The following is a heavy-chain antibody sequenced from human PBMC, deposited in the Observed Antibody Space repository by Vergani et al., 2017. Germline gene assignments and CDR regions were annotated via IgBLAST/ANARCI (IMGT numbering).Heavy chain of an antibody. CDR1: GYTFTGYY. CDR2: INPNSGGT. Sequence: QLVQSGPEVKKPGTSVKVSCKASGYTFTGYYMHWVRQAPGQGLEWMGWINPNSGGTNYAQKFQGRVTMTRDTSISTAYMELSRLRSDDTAVYYCAVSVGRDGYNYFDYWGQGTLVTVSS. D-gene: IGHD5-24*01. V-gene: IGHV1-2*02. CDR3: AVSVGRDGYNYFDY. J-gene: IGHJ4*02.